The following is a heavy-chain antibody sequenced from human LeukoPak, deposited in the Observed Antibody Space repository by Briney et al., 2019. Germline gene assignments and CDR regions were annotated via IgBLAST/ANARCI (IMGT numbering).Heavy chain of an antibody. J-gene: IGHJ4*02. V-gene: IGHV3-21*01. CDR2: ISSRSSYI. D-gene: IGHD2-2*01. Sequence: GGSLRLSCAASGFTFSSYSMNWVRQAPGKGLEWVSSISSRSSYIYYADSVKGRFTISRDKAQTSLYLQMNSLRAEDTAVYYCARGSSTHREYYFDYWGQGTLVPVSS. CDR3: ARGSSTHREYYFDY. CDR1: GFTFSSYS.